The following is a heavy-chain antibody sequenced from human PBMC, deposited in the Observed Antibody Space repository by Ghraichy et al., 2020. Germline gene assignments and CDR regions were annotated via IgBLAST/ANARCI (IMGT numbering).Heavy chain of an antibody. D-gene: IGHD1-26*01. J-gene: IGHJ6*02. V-gene: IGHV1-69*06. CDR1: GGTFSSYA. Sequence: SVKVSCKASGGTFSSYAISWVRQAPGQGLEWMGGIIPIFGTANYAQKFQGRVTITADKSTSTAYMELSSLRSEDTAVYYCARGYSGNYYYYGMDVWGQGTTVTVSS. CDR2: IIPIFGTA. CDR3: ARGYSGNYYYYGMDV.